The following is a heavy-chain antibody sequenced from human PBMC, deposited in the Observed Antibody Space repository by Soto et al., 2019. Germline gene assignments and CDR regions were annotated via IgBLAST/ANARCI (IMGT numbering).Heavy chain of an antibody. CDR1: AGTFRNYP. J-gene: IGHJ4*02. CDR2: IFPLSDIP. CDR3: ARGPLVVLNYFES. Sequence: QVQLVQSGTEVKKPGSSVKVSFKASAGTFRNYPINWVRQAPGQGLEWMGSIFPLSDIPDYAQNFQARLTISADKSTSTAYMDLSSLTSDDTAMYFCARGPLVVLNYFESWGQGTLVTVSS. V-gene: IGHV1-69*02.